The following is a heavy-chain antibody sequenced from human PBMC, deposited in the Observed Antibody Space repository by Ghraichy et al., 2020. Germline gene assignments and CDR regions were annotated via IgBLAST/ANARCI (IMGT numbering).Heavy chain of an antibody. CDR3: AKDSWSGHDSGDPFEY. Sequence: LTCAASGFTFSTYAMSWVRQAPGKGLEWVSSISGSGGATYYADSVKGRFSISRENSQNTANLQMNSLRAEDTAVYFCAKDSWSGHDSGDPFEYWGQGTLVTVSS. V-gene: IGHV3-23*01. J-gene: IGHJ4*02. CDR1: GFTFSTYA. CDR2: ISGSGGAT. D-gene: IGHD4-17*01.